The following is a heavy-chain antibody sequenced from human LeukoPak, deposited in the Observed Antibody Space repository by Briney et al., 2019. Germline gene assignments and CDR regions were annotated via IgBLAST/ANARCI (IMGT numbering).Heavy chain of an antibody. D-gene: IGHD3-10*01. CDR2: IRSKAYGGTT. V-gene: IGHV3-49*04. J-gene: IGHJ6*02. CDR3: TRALIPSFWGSGSDYNDYYYYGMDV. CDR1: GFTFGDYA. Sequence: GGSLRLSCTASGFTFGDYAMSWVRQAPGKGLEGVGFIRSKAYGGTTEYAASVKVRVTISRDDSKSNAYLQMNSLITEDTAVYYCTRALIPSFWGSGSDYNDYYYYGMDVWGQGTTVTVSS.